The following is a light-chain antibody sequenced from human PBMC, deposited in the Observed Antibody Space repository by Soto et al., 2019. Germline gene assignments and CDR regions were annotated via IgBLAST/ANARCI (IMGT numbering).Light chain of an antibody. J-gene: IGKJ4*01. Sequence: EIVLTQSPATLSLSPGERATLSCRASQSVSNYLAWYQQKPGQAPRLLIYDASNRATGIPARFSGSGSGTDFTLTISSLEPEDFTVYSCQPRSNWPRLTFGGGTKVEIK. CDR3: QPRSNWPRLT. CDR1: QSVSNY. V-gene: IGKV3-11*01. CDR2: DAS.